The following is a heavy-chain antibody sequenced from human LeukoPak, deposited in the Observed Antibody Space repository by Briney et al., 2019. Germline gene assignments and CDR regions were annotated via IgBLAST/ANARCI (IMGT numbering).Heavy chain of an antibody. CDR1: GGSISTYY. D-gene: IGHD2-21*02. V-gene: IGHV4-59*08. Sequence: SETLSLTCTVSGGSISTYYRSWVRQPPGKGLEWIGYIYYTGDTRSNPSLKSRVTLLVDTSKNQFSLRLTSVTAADTAVYYCARHQRGFCDGGDCPYYFDHWGQVTLVTVSS. CDR2: IYYTGDT. CDR3: ARHQRGFCDGGDCPYYFDH. J-gene: IGHJ4*02.